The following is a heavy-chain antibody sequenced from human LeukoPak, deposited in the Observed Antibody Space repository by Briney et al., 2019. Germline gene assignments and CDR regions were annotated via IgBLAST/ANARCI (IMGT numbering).Heavy chain of an antibody. V-gene: IGHV4-61*02. CDR1: GGSISSGSYY. J-gene: IGHJ4*02. Sequence: PSQTLSLTCTVSGGSISSGSYYWSWIRQPAGKGLEWIGRIYGRGGSNYNPSLKSRVTISIDKSKNQFSLKMNSVTAPDTAVYYCARMRYSYGYYFDYWGQGTLVTVSS. D-gene: IGHD5-18*01. CDR2: IYGRGGS. CDR3: ARMRYSYGYYFDY.